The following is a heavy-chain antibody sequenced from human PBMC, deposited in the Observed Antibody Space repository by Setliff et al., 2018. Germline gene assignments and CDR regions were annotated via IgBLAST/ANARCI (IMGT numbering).Heavy chain of an antibody. V-gene: IGHV3-7*01. CDR1: GASFSGNY. CDR3: LGAGTCSY. Sequence: ETLSLTCAVYGASFSGNYWSWIRQPPGKGLEWLASINPDGSEKYYVDSVKGRFTISRDNAKNSLSLQMNSLRTEDTAVYYCLGAGTCSYWGQGTRVTVSS. J-gene: IGHJ4*02. CDR2: INPDGSEK. D-gene: IGHD3-10*02.